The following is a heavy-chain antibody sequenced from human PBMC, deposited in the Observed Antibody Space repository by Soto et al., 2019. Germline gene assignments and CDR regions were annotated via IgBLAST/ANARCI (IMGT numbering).Heavy chain of an antibody. V-gene: IGHV1-46*01. CDR3: ARSWYCSGGSCYSDS. D-gene: IGHD2-15*01. J-gene: IGHJ4*02. CDR1: GYTFTSYY. CDR2: ISANDGST. Sequence: ASVKVSCKASGYTFTSYYMHWVRQAPGQGLEWMGMISANDGSTSYAQKLQGRVTMTTDTSTSTAYMELRSLRSDDTAVYYCARSWYCSGGSCYSDSWGQGTLVTVSS.